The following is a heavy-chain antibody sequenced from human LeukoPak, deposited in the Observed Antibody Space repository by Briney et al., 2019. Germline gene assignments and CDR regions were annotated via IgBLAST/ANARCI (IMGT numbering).Heavy chain of an antibody. CDR3: ARDMPIDYGDYSGGYLDY. J-gene: IGHJ4*02. D-gene: IGHD4-17*01. CDR1: GGSISSYY. Sequence: SETLSLTCTVSGGSISSYYWSWIRQPPGKGLEWIGYIYYSGSTNYNPSLKSRVTISVDTSKNQFSLKLSSVTAADTAVYYCARDMPIDYGDYSGGYLDYWGQGTLVTVSS. V-gene: IGHV4-59*12. CDR2: IYYSGST.